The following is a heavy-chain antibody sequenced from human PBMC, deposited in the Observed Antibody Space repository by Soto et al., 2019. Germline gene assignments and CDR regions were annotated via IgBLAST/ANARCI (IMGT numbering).Heavy chain of an antibody. Sequence: PSQTLSLTCAISGDSVSSNSAAWNWVRQSPSRGLEWLGRTYYRSKWYNDYAVSVKSRITINPDTSKNKFSLQLNSVTPEDTAVYYCSRDHTGYSSGWYAYYYGMDVWGQGTTVTVSS. J-gene: IGHJ6*02. V-gene: IGHV6-1*01. D-gene: IGHD6-19*01. CDR2: TYYRSKWYN. CDR3: SRDHTGYSSGWYAYYYGMDV. CDR1: GDSVSSNSAA.